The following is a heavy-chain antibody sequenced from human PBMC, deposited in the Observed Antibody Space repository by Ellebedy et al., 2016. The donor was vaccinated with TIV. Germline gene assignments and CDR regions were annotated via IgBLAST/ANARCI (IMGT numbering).Heavy chain of an antibody. Sequence: PGGSLRLSCATSGFTFNTYSMNWVRQAPGQGLEWVSYISSSSNTIYYADSMKGRFTISRDNAKKSLYLQMNSLRAEDTAVYYCARDRYTRGSDAFDIWGQGTMVTVSS. J-gene: IGHJ3*02. CDR2: ISSSSNTI. CDR1: GFTFNTYS. V-gene: IGHV3-48*01. CDR3: ARDRYTRGSDAFDI. D-gene: IGHD3-16*02.